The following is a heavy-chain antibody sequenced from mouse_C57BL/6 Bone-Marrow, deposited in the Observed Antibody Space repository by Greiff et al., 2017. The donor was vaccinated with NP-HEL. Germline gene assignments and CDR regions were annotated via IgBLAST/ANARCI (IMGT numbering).Heavy chain of an antibody. Sequence: DVKLVESEGGLVQPGSSMKLSCTASGFTFSDYYMAWVRQVPEKGLEWVANINYDGSSTYYLDSLKSRFIISRDNAKNILYLQMSSLKSEDTATYYCARDEGYRAWFAYWGQGTLVTVSA. J-gene: IGHJ3*01. CDR1: GFTFSDYY. CDR3: ARDEGYRAWFAY. CDR2: INYDGSST. D-gene: IGHD2-3*01. V-gene: IGHV5-16*01.